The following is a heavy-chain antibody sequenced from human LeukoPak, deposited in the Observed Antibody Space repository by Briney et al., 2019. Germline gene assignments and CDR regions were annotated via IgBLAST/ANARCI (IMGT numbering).Heavy chain of an antibody. CDR3: ARDRTGYGNYYFDS. J-gene: IGHJ4*02. CDR1: GDTVRRYA. CDR2: IISTYGAS. D-gene: IGHD2/OR15-2a*01. Sequence: SVKVSCKAFGDTVRRYAIGWVRQARAQGLEWIGGIISTYGASNYAQKFQGRVTLTADESANTAYMELRNLRSDDSAVYYCARDRTGYGNYYFDSWGQGTPVTVSS. V-gene: IGHV1-69*01.